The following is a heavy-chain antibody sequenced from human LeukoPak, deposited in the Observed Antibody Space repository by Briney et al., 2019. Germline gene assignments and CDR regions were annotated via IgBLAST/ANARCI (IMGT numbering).Heavy chain of an antibody. CDR2: ISSSGSTI. CDR3: ARDGSSRSRFPIDY. Sequence: PGGSLRRSCAASGFTFSDYYMSWIRQAPGKGLEWVSYISSSGSTIYYADSVKGRFTISRYNAKNSLYLQMNSLRAEDTAVYYCARDGSSRSRFPIDYWGQGTLVTVSS. D-gene: IGHD6-13*01. J-gene: IGHJ4*02. V-gene: IGHV3-11*04. CDR1: GFTFSDYY.